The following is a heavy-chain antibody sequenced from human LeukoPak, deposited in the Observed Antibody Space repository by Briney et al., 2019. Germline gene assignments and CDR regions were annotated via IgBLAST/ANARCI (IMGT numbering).Heavy chain of an antibody. V-gene: IGHV4-59*12. CDR3: ARARYYDFWSGYYTGQSRAYYFDY. D-gene: IGHD3-3*01. CDR1: GGSISSYY. Sequence: PSETLSLTCTVSGGSISSYYWSWIRQPPGKGLEWIGYIYYRGSTNYNPSLKSRVTISVDTSKNQFSLKLSSVTAADTAVYYCARARYYDFWSGYYTGQSRAYYFDYWGQGTLVTVSS. CDR2: IYYRGST. J-gene: IGHJ4*02.